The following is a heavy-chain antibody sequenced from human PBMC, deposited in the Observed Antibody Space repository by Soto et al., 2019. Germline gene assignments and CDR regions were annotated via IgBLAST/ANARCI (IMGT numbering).Heavy chain of an antibody. J-gene: IGHJ4*02. CDR1: GFTVSSNY. V-gene: IGHV3-53*02. D-gene: IGHD3-10*01. CDR2: LNGDGST. Sequence: EVQLVETGGSLIQPGRSLRLSCAASGFTVSSNYMSWVRQAPGKGLEWVSLLNGDGSTYYADPMKGRFTISRDTSKNTLYLQMNSLRADDTAVYYCARERGYWGQGTLVTVSS. CDR3: ARERGY.